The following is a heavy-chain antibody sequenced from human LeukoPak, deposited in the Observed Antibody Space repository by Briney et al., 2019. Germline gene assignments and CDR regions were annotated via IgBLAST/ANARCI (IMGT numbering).Heavy chain of an antibody. CDR3: ARDGNYGDPAAFDI. Sequence: PSETLSLTCTVSGGSISSGDYYWSWIRQPQGKGLEWIGYIYYSGSTYYNPSLKSRVTISVDTSKNQFSLKLSSVTAADTAVYYCARDGNYGDPAAFDIWGQGTMVTVSS. CDR1: GGSISSGDYY. CDR2: IYYSGST. J-gene: IGHJ3*02. D-gene: IGHD4-17*01. V-gene: IGHV4-30-4*01.